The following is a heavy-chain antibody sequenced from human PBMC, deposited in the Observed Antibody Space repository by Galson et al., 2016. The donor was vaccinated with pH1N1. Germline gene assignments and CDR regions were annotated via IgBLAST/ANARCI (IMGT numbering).Heavy chain of an antibody. Sequence: SLRLSCAASGFTFGDYSSNWVRQAPGKGLEWVGFIRSNAFGGTTEYAAPVRGRFTVSRDDSKSIANLQLNSLKTEDTAVYYCSRDLPYYYESGKDRGLVDVWGKGTTVIVSS. CDR1: GFTFGDYS. D-gene: IGHD3-10*01. CDR2: IRSNAFGGTT. CDR3: SRDLPYYYESGKDRGLVDV. V-gene: IGHV3-49*04. J-gene: IGHJ6*04.